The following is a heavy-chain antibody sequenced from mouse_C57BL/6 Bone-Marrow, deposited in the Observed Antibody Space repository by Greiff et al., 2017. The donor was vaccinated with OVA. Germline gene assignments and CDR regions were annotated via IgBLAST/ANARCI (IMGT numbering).Heavy chain of an antibody. J-gene: IGHJ2*01. Sequence: VQLQQSGAELAKPGASVKLSCKASGYTFTSYCMHWVKQRPGKGLEWIGYINPSGGYTKYKQKFKDKATLTADNSSSTAYMQLSSRTYEDTAFYDCARLDPHFGYGGRGTAPTVSA. CDR3: ARLDPHFGY. V-gene: IGHV1-7*01. CDR2: INPSGGYT. CDR1: GYTFTSYC.